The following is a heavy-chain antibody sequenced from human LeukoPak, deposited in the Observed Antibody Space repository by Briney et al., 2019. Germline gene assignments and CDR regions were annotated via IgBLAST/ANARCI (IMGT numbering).Heavy chain of an antibody. CDR1: GFTFSSYW. Sequence: PGGSLRLSCAASGFTFSSYWMSWVRQAPGKGLEWVANIKQDGSEKYYVDSVKGRFTISRDNAKNSLYLQMNSLRAEDTAVYYCARASHSTARNYYFDYWGQGTLVTVSS. J-gene: IGHJ4*02. D-gene: IGHD2/OR15-2a*01. V-gene: IGHV3-7*01. CDR3: ARASHSTARNYYFDY. CDR2: IKQDGSEK.